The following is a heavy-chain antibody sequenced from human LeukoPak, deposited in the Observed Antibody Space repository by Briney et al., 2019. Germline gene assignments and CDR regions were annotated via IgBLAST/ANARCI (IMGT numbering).Heavy chain of an antibody. J-gene: IGHJ4*02. V-gene: IGHV5-51*01. CDR3: ARGYCSSTSCYGDFDF. Sequence: GESLKISCKVSGYNFTNYWIGWLRQLPGKGLDWLGILYPGASDTRYSPTFQGQVTISADKSINTAYLQWSSLKPTDTATYYCARGYCSSTSCYGDFDFWGQGTLVTVSS. D-gene: IGHD2-2*01. CDR1: GYNFTNYW. CDR2: LYPGASDT.